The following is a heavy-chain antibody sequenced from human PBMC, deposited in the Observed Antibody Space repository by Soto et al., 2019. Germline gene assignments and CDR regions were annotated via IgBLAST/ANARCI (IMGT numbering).Heavy chain of an antibody. CDR2: IKPNSGGT. CDR3: ARDSGGAIVVVPAAYGMDV. J-gene: IGHJ6*02. Sequence: QVQLVQSGAEVKKPGASVKVSCKASGYTFTGYYLHWVRQAPGQGLEWMVWIKPNSGGTSHAQKFTGWVTMTRDTSIRTAYMELSRLRSDDPAVYYCARDSGGAIVVVPAAYGMDVWGQGTTVTVSS. CDR1: GYTFTGYY. D-gene: IGHD2-2*01. V-gene: IGHV1-2*04.